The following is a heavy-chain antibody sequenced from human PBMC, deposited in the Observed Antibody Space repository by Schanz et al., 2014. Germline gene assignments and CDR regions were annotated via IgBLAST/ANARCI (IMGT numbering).Heavy chain of an antibody. Sequence: QVQLQESGPGLVKPSETLSLTCTVSGGSISSFKWSWIRQPPGKGLEYIGYIYSSGSTNYNPSLESRVTMSVDTSKNQFSLKLSSVTAADTAVYYGAREWSSFDYWGQGTLVTVSS. V-gene: IGHV4-59*01. J-gene: IGHJ4*02. CDR1: GGSISSFK. D-gene: IGHD2-8*01. CDR3: AREWSSFDY. CDR2: IYSSGST.